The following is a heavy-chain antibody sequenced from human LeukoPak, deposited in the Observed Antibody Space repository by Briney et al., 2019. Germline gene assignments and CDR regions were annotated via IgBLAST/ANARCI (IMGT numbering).Heavy chain of an antibody. CDR2: INPNSGGT. V-gene: IGHV1-2*06. CDR1: GYIFTNYG. Sequence: ASVNVSCKASGYIFTNYGISWVRQAPGQGLEWMGRINPNSGGTNYAQKFQGRVTMTRDTSISTAYMELSRLRSDDTAVYYCAREVRYSSSWYIYYWGQGTLVTVSS. D-gene: IGHD6-13*01. CDR3: AREVRYSSSWYIYY. J-gene: IGHJ4*02.